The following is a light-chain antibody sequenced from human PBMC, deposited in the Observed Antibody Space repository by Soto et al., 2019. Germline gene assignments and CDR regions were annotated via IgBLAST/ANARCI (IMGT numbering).Light chain of an antibody. V-gene: IGKV3-11*01. Sequence: EIVLTQSPATLSLSPGERATLSCRASQSVSSYLAWYQQKPGQAPRLLIYDASNRATVIPARFSGSGSGTDFTLTISSLEPEDFAVYYCQHRSNWPPITFGQGTRLEIK. CDR3: QHRSNWPPIT. CDR2: DAS. CDR1: QSVSSY. J-gene: IGKJ5*01.